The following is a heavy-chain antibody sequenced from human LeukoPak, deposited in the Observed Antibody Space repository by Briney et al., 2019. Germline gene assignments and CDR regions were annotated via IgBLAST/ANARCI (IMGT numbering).Heavy chain of an antibody. Sequence: GSLKLSCAASGFTFSSYDIHWVRQVTGKGLEWVSAIGIAGDTYYLDSVKGRFTISRENAKNSLYLQMNTLRVGDTAVYYCARGQLVRAGYFDLWGRGTLVTVSS. J-gene: IGHJ2*01. D-gene: IGHD3-10*01. CDR1: GFTFSSYD. V-gene: IGHV3-13*01. CDR2: IGIAGDT. CDR3: ARGQLVRAGYFDL.